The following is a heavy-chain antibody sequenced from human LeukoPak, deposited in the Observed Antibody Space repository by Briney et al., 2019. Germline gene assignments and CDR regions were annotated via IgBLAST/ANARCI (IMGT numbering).Heavy chain of an antibody. V-gene: IGHV1-69*01. CDR2: IIPIFGTA. CDR3: ATSPMITFGGVIEKKYQLQYYFDY. D-gene: IGHD3-16*02. Sequence: SVKVSCKASGGTFSSYAINWVRQAPGQGLEWMGGIIPIFGTANYAQKFQGRVTITADESTSTAYMELSSLRSEDMAMYYCATSPMITFGGVIEKKYQLQYYFDYWGQGTLVTVSS. J-gene: IGHJ4*02. CDR1: GGTFSSYA.